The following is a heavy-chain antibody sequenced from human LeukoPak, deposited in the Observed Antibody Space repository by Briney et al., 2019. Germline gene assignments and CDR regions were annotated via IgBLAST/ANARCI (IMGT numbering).Heavy chain of an antibody. CDR1: GFTFSSYS. Sequence: GGSLRLSCAASGFTFSSYSMSWVRQAPGKGLEWVSAISGSGGSTYYADSVKGRFTISRDNSKNTLYLQMNSLRAEDTAVYYCAKSGYSYGYYYFDYWGQGTLVTVSS. CDR3: AKSGYSYGYYYFDY. CDR2: ISGSGGST. D-gene: IGHD5-18*01. V-gene: IGHV3-23*01. J-gene: IGHJ4*02.